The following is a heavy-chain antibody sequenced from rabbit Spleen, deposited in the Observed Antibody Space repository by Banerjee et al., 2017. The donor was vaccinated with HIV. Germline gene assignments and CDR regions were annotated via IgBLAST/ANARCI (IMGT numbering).Heavy chain of an antibody. CDR1: GIDFSSYYY. Sequence: QSLEESGGDLIKPGASLTLTCKASGIDFSSYYYMCWVRQAPGKGLEWIACIDAGNSGFSYYASWAKGRFTMSKASSTMVTLQMTSLTGADTATYFCARWDIAGTNNLWGQGTLVTVS. D-gene: IGHD4-2*01. CDR3: ARWDIAGTNNL. J-gene: IGHJ4*01. V-gene: IGHV1S40*01. CDR2: IDAGNSGFS.